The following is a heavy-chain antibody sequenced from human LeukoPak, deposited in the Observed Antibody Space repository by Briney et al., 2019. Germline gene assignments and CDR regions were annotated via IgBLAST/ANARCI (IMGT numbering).Heavy chain of an antibody. Sequence: GESLQISFQGSGYSFTNYWIAWVRRMPRQGLEWMAIIYPGDSDARYSPSFQGQVTISVDKSISTTYLRWSSLKASDTAMYYCARRGWGFGEPKRDHDTFDIWGQGTMVTVSS. V-gene: IGHV5-51*01. CDR3: ARRGWGFGEPKRDHDTFDI. CDR1: GYSFTNYW. D-gene: IGHD3-10*01. CDR2: IYPGDSDA. J-gene: IGHJ3*02.